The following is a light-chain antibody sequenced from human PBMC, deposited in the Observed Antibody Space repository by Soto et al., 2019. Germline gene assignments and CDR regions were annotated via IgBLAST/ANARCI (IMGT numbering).Light chain of an antibody. CDR1: QSVNHN. V-gene: IGKV3-20*01. Sequence: VMTQSPDTLSASPGERVSLSCRASQSVNHNLAWYQQKPGQAPRLLIYDAYNRATGIPPRFSGSGSGTDFTLTISRLEPEDFAVYYCQQYGSSPQTFGQGTKVDIK. CDR2: DAY. J-gene: IGKJ1*01. CDR3: QQYGSSPQT.